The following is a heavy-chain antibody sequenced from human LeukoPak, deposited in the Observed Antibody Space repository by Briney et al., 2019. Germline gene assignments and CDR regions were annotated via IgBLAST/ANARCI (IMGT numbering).Heavy chain of an antibody. V-gene: IGHV1-69*06. CDR2: IIPILGTA. CDR3: ARGSRTGWYYFDY. CDR1: GGTFNNFA. Sequence: ASVKVSCKASGGTFNNFAFSWVRQAPGQRLEWMGGIIPILGTANYAQKFQGRITITADTSTSTAYMELSSLTSDDTAGYYCARGSRTGWYYFDYWGQGTLVTVSS. J-gene: IGHJ4*02. D-gene: IGHD6-19*01.